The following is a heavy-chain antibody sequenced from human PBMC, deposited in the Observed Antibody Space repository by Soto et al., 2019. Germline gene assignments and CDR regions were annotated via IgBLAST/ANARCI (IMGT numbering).Heavy chain of an antibody. V-gene: IGHV3-23*01. CDR2: ISGSGGSS. CDR1: GFTFSSYA. Sequence: GGSLRLSCAASGFTFSSYAMSWVRQAPGKGLEWVSAISGSGGSSYYADSVKGRFTISRDNSKNTLYLQMNSLRAEETAVYYCAKDHPLDYYDSSGYYPGPFDYWGQGTLVTVSS. CDR3: AKDHPLDYYDSSGYYPGPFDY. D-gene: IGHD3-22*01. J-gene: IGHJ4*02.